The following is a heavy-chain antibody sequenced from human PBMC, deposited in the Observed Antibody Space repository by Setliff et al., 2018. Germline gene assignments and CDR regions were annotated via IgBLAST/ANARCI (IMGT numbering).Heavy chain of an antibody. CDR1: GFTFSNYG. J-gene: IGHJ6*03. CDR3: ARLAYYYMDV. CDR2: ISTSSTII. Sequence: PGGSLRLSCVTSGFTFSNYGMTWVRRAPGKGLEWISYISTSSTIIYYADSVKGRFTISRDNANHSLHLQMNSLRAEDTAVYFCARLAYYYMDVWGKGTTVTVSS. V-gene: IGHV3-48*01. D-gene: IGHD3-3*02.